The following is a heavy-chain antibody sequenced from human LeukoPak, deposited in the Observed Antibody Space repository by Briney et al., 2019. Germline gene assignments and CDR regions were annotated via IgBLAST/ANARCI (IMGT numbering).Heavy chain of an antibody. Sequence: PGGSLRLSCAASGFTFSSYAMSWVRQAPGKGLEWVSAISGSGGSTYYADSVKGRFTISRDNAKNSLYLQMNSLRAEDTAVYYCARVGCSSTSCCDYWGQGTLVTVSS. D-gene: IGHD2-2*01. CDR3: ARVGCSSTSCCDY. J-gene: IGHJ4*02. CDR2: ISGSGGST. V-gene: IGHV3-23*01. CDR1: GFTFSSYA.